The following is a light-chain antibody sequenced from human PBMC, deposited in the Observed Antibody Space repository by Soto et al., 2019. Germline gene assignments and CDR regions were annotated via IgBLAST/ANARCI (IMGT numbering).Light chain of an antibody. J-gene: IGKJ1*01. CDR2: WAS. Sequence: DIVMTQSPDSLAVSLGERATINCKSSQSVLSSSNNKNYLAWYQQKQGQPPKMLIYWASTRESGVPDRFSGSGSGTDFTLTISSLQAEDVAVYYCQQYYSTPRTFGQGTKVDIK. CDR3: QQYYSTPRT. CDR1: QSVLSSSNNKNY. V-gene: IGKV4-1*01.